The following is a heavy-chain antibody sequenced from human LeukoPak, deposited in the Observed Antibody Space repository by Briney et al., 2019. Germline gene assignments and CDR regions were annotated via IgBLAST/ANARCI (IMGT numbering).Heavy chain of an antibody. CDR3: ARHSSRDHRYYFDS. Sequence: GESLKISCKASGYSFTNYWIGWVRQMPGKGLEWMGIIYPGDSDTRYSPSFQGQVTISADKSITTAYPYWSSLRASDTAIYYCARHSSRDHRYYFDSWGQGTLVSVSS. CDR1: GYSFTNYW. CDR2: IYPGDSDT. V-gene: IGHV5-51*01. J-gene: IGHJ4*02.